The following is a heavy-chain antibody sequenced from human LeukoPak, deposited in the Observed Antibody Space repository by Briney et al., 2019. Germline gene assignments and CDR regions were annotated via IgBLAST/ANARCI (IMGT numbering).Heavy chain of an antibody. CDR1: GYTFTGYS. V-gene: IGHV1-2*02. D-gene: IGHD2-2*01. Sequence: GASVKVSCRTSGYTFTGYSLHWVRQAPGQGLEWMGRIIPNSGVTQFAQKFQGRVTMSRDTPVSSVFMDLSGLTSDDTAIYYCARDSEYCTSTNCFHPFDSWGQGTLVTVSS. CDR3: ARDSEYCTSTNCFHPFDS. CDR2: IIPNSGVT. J-gene: IGHJ4*02.